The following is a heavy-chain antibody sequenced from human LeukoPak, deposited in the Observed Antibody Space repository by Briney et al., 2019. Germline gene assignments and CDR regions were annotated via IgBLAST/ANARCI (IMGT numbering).Heavy chain of an antibody. Sequence: GGSLRLSCAASGFTFSSYSMNWVRQAPGKGLEWVSIISLDGSTEFYADSVKGRFTISRDTASNTMHLEMNNLGIEDTAVYYCMRDYMGWFDPWGQGSLVTVSS. CDR1: GFTFSSYS. CDR2: ISLDGSTE. D-gene: IGHD3-10*01. CDR3: MRDYMGWFDP. J-gene: IGHJ5*02. V-gene: IGHV3-30*03.